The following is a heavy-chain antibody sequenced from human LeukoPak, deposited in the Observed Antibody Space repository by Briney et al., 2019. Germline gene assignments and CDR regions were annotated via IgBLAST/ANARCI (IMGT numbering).Heavy chain of an antibody. CDR3: ARASDCSGGSCYSDYYYYYMDV. CDR2: INPNSGGT. J-gene: IGHJ6*03. D-gene: IGHD2-15*01. Sequence: ASVKASCKASGYTFTGYYMHWVRQAPGQGLEWMGWINPNSGGTNYAQKFQGRVTMTRDTSISTAYMELSRLRADDTAVYYCARASDCSGGSCYSDYYYYYMDVWGKGTTVTVSS. CDR1: GYTFTGYY. V-gene: IGHV1-2*02.